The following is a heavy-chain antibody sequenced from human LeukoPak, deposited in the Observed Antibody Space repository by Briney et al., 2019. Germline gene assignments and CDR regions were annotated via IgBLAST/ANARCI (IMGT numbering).Heavy chain of an antibody. Sequence: PSETLSLTCTVSGGSISSYYWSWIRQPPGKGLEWIGYIYYSGSTNYNPSLKSRVTISVDTSKNQFSLKLSSVTAADTAVYYCARRIPRAGAFDIWGQGTMVTVSS. J-gene: IGHJ3*02. CDR3: ARRIPRAGAFDI. CDR2: IYYSGST. D-gene: IGHD2/OR15-2a*01. V-gene: IGHV4-59*01. CDR1: GGSISSYY.